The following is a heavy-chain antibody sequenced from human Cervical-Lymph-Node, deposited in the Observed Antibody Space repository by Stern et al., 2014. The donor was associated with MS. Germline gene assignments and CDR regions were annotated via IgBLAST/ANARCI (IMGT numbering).Heavy chain of an antibody. CDR1: GFTFSSYA. V-gene: IGHV3-23*04. CDR3: ANGGYSYAY. CDR2: ISGGGATT. Sequence: EVQLEESGGNLVQPGGSLRLSCAASGFTFSSYAMTWVRQAPGKGLEWVSTISGGGATTYYADSVKGRFTVSRDNSKNTLFLQMNSLGAGDTAVYYCANGGYSYAYWGQGALVTVSS. J-gene: IGHJ4*02. D-gene: IGHD5-18*01.